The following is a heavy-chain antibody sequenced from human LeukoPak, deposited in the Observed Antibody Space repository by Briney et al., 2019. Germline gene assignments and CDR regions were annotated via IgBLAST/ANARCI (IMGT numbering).Heavy chain of an antibody. CDR1: GYTFTGYY. Sequence: GASVKVSCKASGYTFTGYYMHWVRQAPGQGLEWMGWINPNIGVTNYAQKFQGRVTMTRETSISTAYMELSRLRSDNTAVYYSATDLKGAMYYDFWRGSQTRLNWFDPWGQGTLVTVSS. D-gene: IGHD3-3*01. CDR2: INPNIGVT. V-gene: IGHV1-2*02. CDR3: ATDLKGAMYYDFWRGSQTRLNWFDP. J-gene: IGHJ5*02.